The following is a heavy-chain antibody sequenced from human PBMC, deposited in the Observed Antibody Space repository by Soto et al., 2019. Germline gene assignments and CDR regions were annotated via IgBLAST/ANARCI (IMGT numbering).Heavy chain of an antibody. CDR2: ISAYNGNT. CDR1: GYTFTSYG. V-gene: IGHV1-18*01. J-gene: IGHJ3*02. Sequence: GSVKVSCKASGYTFTSYGISWVRQAPGQGLEWMGWISAYNGNTNYAQKLQGRVTMTTDTSTSTAYMELRSLRSDDTAVYYCARDRWIRGPVTTIYDAFDIWGQGTMVTVSS. D-gene: IGHD4-17*01. CDR3: ARDRWIRGPVTTIYDAFDI.